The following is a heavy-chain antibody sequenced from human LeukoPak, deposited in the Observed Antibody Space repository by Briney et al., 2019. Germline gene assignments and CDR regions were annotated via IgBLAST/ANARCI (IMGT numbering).Heavy chain of an antibody. CDR1: GFTFSNAW. V-gene: IGHV3-15*01. J-gene: IGHJ5*02. CDR2: IKTTSDGGTA. CDR3: ATDGKQWPWWDR. D-gene: IGHD6-19*01. Sequence: GGSLRLSCAASGFTFSNAWMNWVRQAPGKGLVWVGRIKTTSDGGTADYAAPVKGRFTISRDDSKNTLYVQMNNLQSEDTAVYYCATDGKQWPWWDRWGQGTLVTVSS.